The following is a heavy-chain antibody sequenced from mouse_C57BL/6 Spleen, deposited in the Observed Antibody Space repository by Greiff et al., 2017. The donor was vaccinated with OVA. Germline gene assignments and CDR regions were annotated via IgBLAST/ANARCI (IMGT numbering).Heavy chain of an antibody. D-gene: IGHD1-1*01. J-gene: IGHJ1*03. CDR2: INYDGSST. V-gene: IGHV5-16*01. CDR3: ARDGGSSYWYFDV. CDR1: GFTFSDYY. Sequence: EVQRVESEGGLVQPGRSMKLSCTASGFTFSDYYMAWVRQVPEKGLEWVANINYDGSSTYYLDSLKSRFIISRDNAKNILYLQMSSLKSEDTATYYCARDGGSSYWYFDVWRTGTTVTVSS.